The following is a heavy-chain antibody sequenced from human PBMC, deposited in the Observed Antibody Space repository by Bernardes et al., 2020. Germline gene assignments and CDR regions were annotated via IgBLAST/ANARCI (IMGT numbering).Heavy chain of an antibody. Sequence: SETLSLTCSVSGGSISSYYWSWIRQPPGKGLEWIGYIYYSGSTNYNPSLKSRVTISVDTSKNQFSLKLSSVTAADTAVYYCARVPALYCGDDCSPLYYYGMDVWGQGTTVTVSS. J-gene: IGHJ6*02. V-gene: IGHV4-59*01. CDR2: IYYSGST. CDR1: GGSISSYY. D-gene: IGHD2-21*01. CDR3: ARVPALYCGDDCSPLYYYGMDV.